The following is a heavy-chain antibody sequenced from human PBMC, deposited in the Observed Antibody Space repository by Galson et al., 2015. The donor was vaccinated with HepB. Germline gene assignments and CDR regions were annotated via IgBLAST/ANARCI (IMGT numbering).Heavy chain of an antibody. D-gene: IGHD2-2*01. J-gene: IGHJ6*03. CDR3: AREGLFDCSSTSCYGYYYYVDV. CDR1: GGSISSGGYS. CDR2: IYNSGGT. V-gene: IGHV4-30-4*07. Sequence: TLSLTCTVSGGSISSGGYSWSWIRQPPGKGLEWIGYIYNSGGTYYNPSLKSRVTISVDTSKNQFSLKLSSVAAADTAVYYCAREGLFDCSSTSCYGYYYYVDVWGTGTTVTVSS.